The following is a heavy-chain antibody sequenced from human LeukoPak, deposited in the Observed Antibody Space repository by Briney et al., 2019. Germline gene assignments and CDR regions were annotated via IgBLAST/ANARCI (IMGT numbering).Heavy chain of an antibody. Sequence: PGGSLRLSCAASGFPFGDEAMSWVRQSPERGLEWVSSISPGGGTTYYADSVKGRFTISRDNSKNTLYVQMNNLRAEDTAVYYCAKVRSGSSNWALRIFDNWGQGTLVSVSS. D-gene: IGHD4-11*01. CDR3: AKVRSGSSNWALRIFDN. J-gene: IGHJ4*02. CDR2: ISPGGGTT. V-gene: IGHV3-23*01. CDR1: GFPFGDEA.